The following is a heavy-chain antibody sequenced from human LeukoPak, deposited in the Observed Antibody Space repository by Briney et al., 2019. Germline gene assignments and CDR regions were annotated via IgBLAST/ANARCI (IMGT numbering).Heavy chain of an antibody. CDR1: GYTFTSFG. V-gene: IGHV1-18*01. Sequence: ASVKVSCKASGYTFTSFGISWVRQAPGQGLEWMGWISAYNGNTNYAQKLQGRVTMTTDTSTSTAYMELRSPRSDDTAVYYCARDSMWLRSLGYYYYYGMDVWGQGTTVTVSS. D-gene: IGHD5-12*01. CDR2: ISAYNGNT. J-gene: IGHJ6*02. CDR3: ARDSMWLRSLGYYYYYGMDV.